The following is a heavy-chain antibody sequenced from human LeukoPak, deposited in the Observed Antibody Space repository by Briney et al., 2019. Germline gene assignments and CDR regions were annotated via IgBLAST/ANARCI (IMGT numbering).Heavy chain of an antibody. Sequence: ASVKVSCKVSGDTRAELSLHWVRQAPGKGLEWMGGFDPEDGKTIYAQKFQGRVTMTEDISSDTAYMELSSLRSEDTAVYYCAELRHGDYDYWGQGTLVTVSS. D-gene: IGHD4-17*01. V-gene: IGHV1-24*01. J-gene: IGHJ4*02. CDR1: GDTRAELS. CDR2: FDPEDGKT. CDR3: AELRHGDYDY.